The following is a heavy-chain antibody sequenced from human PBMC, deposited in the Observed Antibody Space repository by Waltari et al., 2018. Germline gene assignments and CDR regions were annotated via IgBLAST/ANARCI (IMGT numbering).Heavy chain of an antibody. CDR1: GFTFSSYA. V-gene: IGHV3-23*01. CDR2: ISGRGGAT. D-gene: IGHD2-2*01. J-gene: IGHJ4*02. CDR3: AKGGRVVVPAAGYFDY. Sequence: EVQLLESGGGLVQPGGSLRIACADSGFTFSSYAVSWVRQAKGGGVEWVSGISGRGGATYYADSVRGRFSISRDNSQNTLYLQMNSLRAEDTAVYYCAKGGRVVVPAAGYFDYWGQGSLVTVSS.